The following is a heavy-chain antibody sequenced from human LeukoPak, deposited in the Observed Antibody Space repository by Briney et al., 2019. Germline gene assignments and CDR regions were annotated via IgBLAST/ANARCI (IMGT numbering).Heavy chain of an antibody. CDR2: IYYSGNT. D-gene: IGHD1-26*01. V-gene: IGHV4-59*08. CDR1: GGSISTYY. Sequence: SETLSLPCSVSGGSISTYYWTWIRQPPGKGLEWIGYIYYSGNTNYNPSLKSRVTISVDTSKNQFSLKVSSVTAADTAVYYCARLYSGSYIDWGQGTLVTVSS. CDR3: ARLYSGSYID. J-gene: IGHJ4*02.